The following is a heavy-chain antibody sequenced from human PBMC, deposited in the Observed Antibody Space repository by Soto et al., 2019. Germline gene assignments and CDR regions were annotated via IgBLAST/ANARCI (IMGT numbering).Heavy chain of an antibody. D-gene: IGHD5-18*01. CDR1: GITFSNYN. Sequence: EVHLVESGGGLVKPGGSLRLSCAASGITFSNYNINWVRQVPGTGLAWVSYISASGSYIYYADSVKGRFTISRDNAKNSKYLQMNSLRAEDTAGYYCATDWGYSYGHAFDSWGQGTLVTVSS. V-gene: IGHV3-21*01. CDR3: ATDWGYSYGHAFDS. J-gene: IGHJ4*02. CDR2: ISASGSYI.